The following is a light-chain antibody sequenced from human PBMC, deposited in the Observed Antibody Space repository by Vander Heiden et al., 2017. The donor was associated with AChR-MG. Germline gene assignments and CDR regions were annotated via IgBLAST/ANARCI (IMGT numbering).Light chain of an antibody. CDR3: SSYTSSSTPNWV. J-gene: IGLJ3*02. V-gene: IGLV2-14*03. Sequence: GDNYVSWYHQHPGKAPKLMIYDVSNRPSGVSNRFSGSKSGNTASLTISGLQAEDEADYYCSSYTSSSTPNWVFGGGTKLTVL. CDR1: GDNY. CDR2: DVS.